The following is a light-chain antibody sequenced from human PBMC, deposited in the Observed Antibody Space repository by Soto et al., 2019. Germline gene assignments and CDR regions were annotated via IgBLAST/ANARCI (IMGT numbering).Light chain of an antibody. Sequence: EIVLTHSPATLSLSPGEIATLXFQASQSVSSYLAWYQQKPGQAPRLLIYDASNRATGIPARFSGSGSGTDFTLTISSLEPEDFAVYYCQQRSNWPPITFGQGTRLEIK. CDR2: DAS. CDR1: QSVSSY. V-gene: IGKV3-11*01. CDR3: QQRSNWPPIT. J-gene: IGKJ5*01.